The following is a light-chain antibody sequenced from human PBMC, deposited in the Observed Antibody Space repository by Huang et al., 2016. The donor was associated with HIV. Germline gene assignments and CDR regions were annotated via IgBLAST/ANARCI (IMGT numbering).Light chain of an antibody. Sequence: EIVMTQSPATLSVSPGERATLSCRASQSVSSNLAWYQQKVGQAPRLRIYGASTRASDVPARFNASGSGTDFTLAINSLQSEDFAVYYCQQYSDWRYTFGQGTKVEIK. V-gene: IGKV3-15*01. CDR3: QQYSDWRYT. CDR1: QSVSSN. J-gene: IGKJ2*01. CDR2: GAS.